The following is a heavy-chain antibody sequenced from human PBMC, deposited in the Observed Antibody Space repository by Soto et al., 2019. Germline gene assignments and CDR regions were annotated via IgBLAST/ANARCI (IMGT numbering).Heavy chain of an antibody. D-gene: IGHD3-10*01. Sequence: QVQLVQSGVEVKAPGASVKVSCKASGYTFTTSSISWVRQAPGQGLEWMGWISGYNGNTNYAQKFQGRVTLTTDTSTNTAYMELSSLRSDDTAVYYCARGGISPDYWGQGTLVTVSS. CDR2: ISGYNGNT. CDR1: GYTFTTSS. V-gene: IGHV1-18*01. J-gene: IGHJ4*02. CDR3: ARGGISPDY.